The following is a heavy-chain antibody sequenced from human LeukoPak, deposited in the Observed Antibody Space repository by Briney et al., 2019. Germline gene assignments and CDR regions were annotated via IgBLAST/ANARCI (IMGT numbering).Heavy chain of an antibody. V-gene: IGHV4-4*02. CDR2: IYHSGST. CDR3: ARDYYYDSSGHGYFQH. J-gene: IGHJ1*01. CDR1: GGSISSSNW. Sequence: SETLSLTWAVSGGSISSSNWWSRVRQPPGKGLEWIGEIYHSGSTNYNPSLKSRVTISVDKSKNQFSLKLSSVTAADTAVYYCARDYYYDSSGHGYFQHWGQGTLVTVSS. D-gene: IGHD3-22*01.